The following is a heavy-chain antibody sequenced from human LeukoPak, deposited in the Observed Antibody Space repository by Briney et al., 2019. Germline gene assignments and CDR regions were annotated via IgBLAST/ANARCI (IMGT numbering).Heavy chain of an antibody. CDR2: INPSGGST. CDR3: ARDTGSSGYYYLFDY. J-gene: IGHJ4*02. Sequence: ASVKVSCKASGYTFTSYYMHWVRQAPGQGLERMGIINPSGGSTSYAQKFQGRVTMTRDMSTSTVYMELSSLRSEDTAVYYCARDTGSSGYYYLFDYWGQGTLVTVSS. D-gene: IGHD3-22*01. CDR1: GYTFTSYY. V-gene: IGHV1-46*01.